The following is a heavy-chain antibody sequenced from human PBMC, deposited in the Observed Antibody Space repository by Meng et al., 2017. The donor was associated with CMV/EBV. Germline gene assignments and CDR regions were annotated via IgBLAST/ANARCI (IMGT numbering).Heavy chain of an antibody. V-gene: IGHV4-59*01. D-gene: IGHD2-8*01. J-gene: IGHJ5*02. Sequence: SETLSLTCTVSGGSISSYYWSWIRQPPGKGLEWIGYIYYSGSTNYNPSLKSRVTISVDTSKNQFSLKLSSVTAADTAVYYCARKPLLRHWFDPWGQGTLVTDSS. CDR3: ARKPLLRHWFDP. CDR1: GGSISSYY. CDR2: IYYSGST.